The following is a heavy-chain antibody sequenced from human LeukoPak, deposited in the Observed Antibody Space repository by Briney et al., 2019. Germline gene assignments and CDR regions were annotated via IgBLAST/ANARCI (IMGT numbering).Heavy chain of an antibody. V-gene: IGHV3-23*01. CDR1: GGSFSGYY. D-gene: IGHD3-10*01. CDR3: AKDPNTYYYGSGINFDY. J-gene: IGHJ4*02. Sequence: ETLSLTCAVYGGSFSGYYWSWIRQPPGKGLEWVSAISGSGGSTYYADSVKGRFTISRDNSKNTLYLQMNSLRAEDTAVYYCAKDPNTYYYGSGINFDYWGQGTLVTVSS. CDR2: ISGSGGST.